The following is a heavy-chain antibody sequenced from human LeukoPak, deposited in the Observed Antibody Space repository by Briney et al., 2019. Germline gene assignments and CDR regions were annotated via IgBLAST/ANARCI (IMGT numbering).Heavy chain of an antibody. Sequence: SETLSLTCTVSGDSVSSGNYYWSWIRQPAGKGLEWIGRMHSSGSTKYNSSLKSRVTISVDTSKNQLSLKLSSVTAADTAVYYCARCSGWFVYYYMDVWGKGTTVTVSS. J-gene: IGHJ6*03. V-gene: IGHV4-61*02. CDR3: ARCSGWFVYYYMDV. CDR1: GDSVSSGNYY. D-gene: IGHD6-19*01. CDR2: MHSSGST.